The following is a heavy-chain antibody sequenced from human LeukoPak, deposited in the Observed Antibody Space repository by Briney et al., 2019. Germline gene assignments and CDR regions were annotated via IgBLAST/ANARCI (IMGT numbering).Heavy chain of an antibody. Sequence: GASVKVSCKASGYTFTSYGISWVRQAPGQGLEGMGWISAYNGNTNYAQKLQGRVTMTTDTSTSTAYMELRSLRSDDTAVYYCARDRWHGYDFWSEALYYMDVWGKGTTVTVSS. CDR2: ISAYNGNT. V-gene: IGHV1-18*01. J-gene: IGHJ6*03. D-gene: IGHD3-3*01. CDR3: ARDRWHGYDFWSEALYYMDV. CDR1: GYTFTSYG.